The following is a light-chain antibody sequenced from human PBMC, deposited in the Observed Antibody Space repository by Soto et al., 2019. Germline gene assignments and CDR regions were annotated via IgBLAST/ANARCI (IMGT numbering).Light chain of an antibody. V-gene: IGLV2-23*01. CDR1: SSDVGSYNL. Sequence: QSVLTQPASVSGSPGQSITISCTGTSSDVGSYNLVSWYQHHPGKAPKLLIFEASKRPSGIPNRFSGSKSDNTASLAISGLQAEDEADYYCCSYAGLRTYVFGTGTMVTVL. CDR3: CSYAGLRTYV. J-gene: IGLJ1*01. CDR2: EAS.